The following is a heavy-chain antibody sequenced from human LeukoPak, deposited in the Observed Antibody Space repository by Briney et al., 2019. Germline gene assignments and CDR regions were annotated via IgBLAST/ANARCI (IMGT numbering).Heavy chain of an antibody. Sequence: SETLSLTCTVSGYSVSSGYYWGWIRQPPGKGLEWIGSIYHSGSTYYNPSLKSRVTISVDTSKNQFSLKLSSVTAAATAVYYCARVMPYYYDSSGSHSGAFDIWGQGTMVTVSS. V-gene: IGHV4-38-2*02. CDR2: IYHSGST. CDR3: ARVMPYYYDSSGSHSGAFDI. D-gene: IGHD3-22*01. CDR1: GYSVSSGYY. J-gene: IGHJ3*02.